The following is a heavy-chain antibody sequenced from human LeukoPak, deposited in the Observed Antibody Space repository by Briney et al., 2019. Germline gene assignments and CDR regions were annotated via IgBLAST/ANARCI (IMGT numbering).Heavy chain of an antibody. V-gene: IGHV1-2*02. CDR1: GYTFTGYY. CDR3: ARDSGYSYGYAGDFVFDY. Sequence: ASVKVSCKASGYTFTGYYMPWVRQAPGQGLEWMGWINPNSGGTNYAQKFQGRVTMTRDTSISTAYMELSRLRSDDTAVYYCARDSGYSYGYAGDFVFDYWGQGTLVTVSS. J-gene: IGHJ4*02. D-gene: IGHD5-18*01. CDR2: INPNSGGT.